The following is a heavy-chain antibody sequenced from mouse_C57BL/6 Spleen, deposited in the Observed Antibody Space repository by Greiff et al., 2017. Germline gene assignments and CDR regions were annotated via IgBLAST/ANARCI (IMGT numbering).Heavy chain of an antibody. V-gene: IGHV1-15*01. D-gene: IGHD1-1*01. CDR1: GYTFTDYE. CDR2: IDPETVGT. CDR3: TRPTVVAPV. J-gene: IGHJ1*03. Sequence: VQGVESGAELVRPGASVTLSCKASGYTFTDYEMHWVKQTPVPGLEWIGAIDPETVGTAYNQKFKGKAILTADKSSSTVYMELRSLTSEDSAVYYCTRPTVVAPVWGTGTTVTVSS.